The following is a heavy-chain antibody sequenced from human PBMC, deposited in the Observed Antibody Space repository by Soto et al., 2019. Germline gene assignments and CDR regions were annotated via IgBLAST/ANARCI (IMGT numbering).Heavy chain of an antibody. J-gene: IGHJ6*02. D-gene: IGHD2-2*02. CDR1: GGSISSYY. CDR2: IYYSGST. Sequence: SETLSLTCTVSGGSISSYYWSWIRQPPGKGLEWIGCIYYSGSTNYNPSLKSRVTISVDTSKNQFSLKLSSVTAADTAVYYCARVYEGYYYYYGMDVWGQGTTVTVSS. CDR3: ARVYEGYYYYYGMDV. V-gene: IGHV4-59*01.